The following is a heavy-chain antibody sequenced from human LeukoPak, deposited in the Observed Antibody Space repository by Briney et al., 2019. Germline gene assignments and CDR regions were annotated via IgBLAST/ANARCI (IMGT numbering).Heavy chain of an antibody. J-gene: IGHJ3*02. Sequence: GASVKVSCKASGYTFTSYAMHWVRQAPGQRLAWMGWINAGNGNTKYSQKFQDRVTITRDTSASTAYMELSSLRSEDTAVYYCAQTYCSSTRCYPGAFDIWGQGTMVTVSS. CDR1: GYTFTSYA. CDR3: AQTYCSSTRCYPGAFDI. CDR2: INAGNGNT. D-gene: IGHD2-2*01. V-gene: IGHV1-3*01.